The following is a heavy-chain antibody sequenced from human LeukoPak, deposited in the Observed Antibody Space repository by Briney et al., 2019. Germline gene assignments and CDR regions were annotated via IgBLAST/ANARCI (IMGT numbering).Heavy chain of an antibody. CDR2: ISLSGTIT. CDR3: ATASQFDFWSHFDY. Sequence: EAGGSLRLSCGASGFTFSSYAMSWVRQAPGKGLEWVSYISLSGTITYYADSVKGRFTISRDNSKNTLYLQMNSLRVEDTAVYYCATASQFDFWSHFDYWGQGTLVTVSS. CDR1: GFTFSSYA. V-gene: IGHV3-23*01. D-gene: IGHD3-3*01. J-gene: IGHJ4*02.